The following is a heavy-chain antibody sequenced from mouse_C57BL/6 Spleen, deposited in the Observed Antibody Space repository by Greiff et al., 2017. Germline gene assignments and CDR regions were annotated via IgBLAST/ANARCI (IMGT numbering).Heavy chain of an antibody. Sequence: QVQLQQSGAELVKPGASVKLSCKASGYTFTEYTIHWVKQRSGQGLEWIGWFYPGSGSIKYNEKFKDKATLTADKSSSTVYMELSRLTSEDSAVYFCARHASYYDGSSDWYFDVWGTGTTVTVSS. CDR3: ARHASYYDGSSDWYFDV. CDR2: FYPGSGSI. V-gene: IGHV1-62-2*01. CDR1: GYTFTEYT. J-gene: IGHJ1*03. D-gene: IGHD1-1*01.